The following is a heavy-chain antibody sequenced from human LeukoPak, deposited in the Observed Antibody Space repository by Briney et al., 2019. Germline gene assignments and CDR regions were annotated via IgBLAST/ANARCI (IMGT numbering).Heavy chain of an antibody. CDR2: IQLDGSGA. CDR1: GFTFRGYW. V-gene: IGHV3-7*01. D-gene: IGHD5-24*01. Sequence: PGGSLRLSCVTSGFTFRGYWMSWFRQAPGKGLEWVGNIQLDGSGAFYVDAMRGRFTISRDNAQNSLYLQINSLRAEDTAVYYCAREDDHNTNDCWGQGTLVTVSS. CDR3: AREDDHNTNDC. J-gene: IGHJ4*02.